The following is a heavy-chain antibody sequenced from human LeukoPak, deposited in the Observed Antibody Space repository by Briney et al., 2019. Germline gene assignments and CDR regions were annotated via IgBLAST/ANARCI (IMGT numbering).Heavy chain of an antibody. CDR2: ISYDGSNK. CDR3: ARDPLWFGVSYYYYMDV. D-gene: IGHD3-10*01. J-gene: IGHJ6*03. V-gene: IGHV3-30*04. Sequence: SGGSLRLSCAASGFTFSSYAMHWVRQAPGKGLEGVAVISYDGSNKYYADSVKGRFTISRDNSRNTLYLQMNSLRAEDTAVYYCARDPLWFGVSYYYYMDVWGKGTTVTVSS. CDR1: GFTFSSYA.